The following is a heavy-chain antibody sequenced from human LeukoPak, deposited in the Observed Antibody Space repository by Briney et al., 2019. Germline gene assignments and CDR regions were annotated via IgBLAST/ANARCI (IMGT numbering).Heavy chain of an antibody. J-gene: IGHJ2*01. Sequence: SETLSLTCSVSGGSISSYYWSWIRQPAGKGLEFIGRIHTSGSTNYNPSLKSRVTMSVDTSNKQFSLRLSSMTAADTAVYYCARGEITMVRGFGPSWADWYFDLWGRGTLVTVSS. CDR3: ARGEITMVRGFGPSWADWYFDL. D-gene: IGHD3-10*01. CDR2: IHTSGST. CDR1: GGSISSYY. V-gene: IGHV4-4*07.